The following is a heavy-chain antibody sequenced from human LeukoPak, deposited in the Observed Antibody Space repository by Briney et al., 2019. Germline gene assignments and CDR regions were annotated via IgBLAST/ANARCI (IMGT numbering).Heavy chain of an antibody. Sequence: SVKVSCKASGGTFSSYAISWVRQAPGQGLEWMGGIIPIFGTANYAQKFHGRVTITTDESTSTAYMELSSLRSEDTAVYYCARGAYCSSTSCYPFDYWGQGTLVTVSS. V-gene: IGHV1-69*05. D-gene: IGHD2-2*01. CDR1: GGTFSSYA. CDR2: IIPIFGTA. J-gene: IGHJ4*02. CDR3: ARGAYCSSTSCYPFDY.